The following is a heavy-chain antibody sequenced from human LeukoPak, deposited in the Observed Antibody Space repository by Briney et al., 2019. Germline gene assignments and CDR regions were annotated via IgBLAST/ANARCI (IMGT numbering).Heavy chain of an antibody. V-gene: IGHV4-34*01. CDR3: ARGKYNRGYSYGNFDY. D-gene: IGHD5-18*01. J-gene: IGHJ4*02. CDR2: INHSGST. CDR1: GGSFSGYY. Sequence: PSETLSLTCAVYGGSFSGYYWSWIRQPPGKGLEWTGEINHSGSTNYNPSLKSRVTISVDTSKNQFSLKLSSVTAADTAVYYCARGKYNRGYSYGNFDYWGQGTLVTVSS.